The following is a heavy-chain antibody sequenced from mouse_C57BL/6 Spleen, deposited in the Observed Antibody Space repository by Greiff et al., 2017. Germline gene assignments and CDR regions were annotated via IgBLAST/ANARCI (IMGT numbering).Heavy chain of an antibody. CDR2: IYPRSGNT. V-gene: IGHV1-81*01. CDR1: GYTFTSYG. Sequence: QVQLKESGAELVRPGASVKLSCKASGYTFTSYGISWVKQRTGQGLEWIGEIYPRSGNTYYNEKFKGKATLTADKSSSTAYMELRSLTSEDSAVYFCARDYSDYYYALDDWGQGTSVTVSS. J-gene: IGHJ4*01. D-gene: IGHD2-12*01. CDR3: ARDYSDYYYALDD.